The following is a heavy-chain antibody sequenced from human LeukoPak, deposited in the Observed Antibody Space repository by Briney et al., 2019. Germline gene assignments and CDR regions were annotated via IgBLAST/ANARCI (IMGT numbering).Heavy chain of an antibody. D-gene: IGHD6-19*01. V-gene: IGHV1-69*01. CDR2: IIPIFGTA. CDR3: ARVDSSGWKFHYYYVMDV. CDR1: GGTFSSYA. J-gene: IGHJ6*02. Sequence: SVKVSCKASGGTFSSYAISWVRQAPGQGLEWMGGIIPIFGTANYAQKFQGRVTITADESTSTAYMELSSLRSEDTAAYCARVDSSGWKFHYYYVMDVWGQGTTVTVSS.